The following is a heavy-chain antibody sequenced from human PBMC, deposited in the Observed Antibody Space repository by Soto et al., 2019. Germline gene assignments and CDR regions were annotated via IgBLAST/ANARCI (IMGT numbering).Heavy chain of an antibody. Sequence: GGSLRLSCAASGFTFSSYGMQWVLQATGKGLEWVAVIWDDGSNKYYADSVKGRFTISRDNSKNTLYLQMNSLRAEETAVYYSARHRVVLRFLEWLPPAVWGQGTLVTVSS. D-gene: IGHD3-3*01. V-gene: IGHV3-33*08. J-gene: IGHJ4*02. CDR2: IWDDGSNK. CDR3: ARHRVVLRFLEWLPPAV. CDR1: GFTFSSYG.